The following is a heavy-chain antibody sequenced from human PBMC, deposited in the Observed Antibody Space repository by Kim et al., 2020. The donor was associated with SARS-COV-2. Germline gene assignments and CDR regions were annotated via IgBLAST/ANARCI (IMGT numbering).Heavy chain of an antibody. CDR1: GFTFSSYS. CDR2: ISSSSSYI. V-gene: IGHV3-21*01. J-gene: IGHJ6*03. CDR3: ARDVPARGDYDLLTGYLGGEYYYYMDV. Sequence: GGSLRHSCAASGFTFSSYSMNWVRQAPGKGLEWVSSISSSSSYIYYADSVKGRFTISRDNAKNSLYLQMNSLRAEDTAVYYCARDVPARGDYDLLTGYLGGEYYYYMDVWGKGTTVTVSS. D-gene: IGHD3-9*01.